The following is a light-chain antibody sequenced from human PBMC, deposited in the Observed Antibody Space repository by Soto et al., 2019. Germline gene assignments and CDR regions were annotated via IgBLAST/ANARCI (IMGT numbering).Light chain of an antibody. Sequence: EIILTQSPVTLSASPGERATLSCRASQSLNNDLAWYQHKPGQSPRLLIYAASSRSTGVPARFSGSGSGTEFTLTISGLQSEDFAVYYCQQYNDWRQYTFGQGNRL. J-gene: IGKJ2*01. CDR2: AAS. CDR1: QSLNND. CDR3: QQYNDWRQYT. V-gene: IGKV3-15*01.